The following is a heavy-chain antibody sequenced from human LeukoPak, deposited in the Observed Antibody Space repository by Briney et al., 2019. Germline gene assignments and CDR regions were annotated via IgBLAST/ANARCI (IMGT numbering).Heavy chain of an antibody. CDR2: ISSNRSYT. D-gene: IGHD3-10*01. J-gene: IGHJ4*02. Sequence: GGSLRLSCAASGFTFSSYAMHWVRQAPGKGLEWVAYISSNRSYTTYSDSVKGRFTISRDNAKNSLYLQMNSLRAEDTAVYYCASLGSLRGVIKIDYWGQGTLVTVSS. V-gene: IGHV3-21*05. CDR1: GFTFSSYA. CDR3: ASLGSLRGVIKIDY.